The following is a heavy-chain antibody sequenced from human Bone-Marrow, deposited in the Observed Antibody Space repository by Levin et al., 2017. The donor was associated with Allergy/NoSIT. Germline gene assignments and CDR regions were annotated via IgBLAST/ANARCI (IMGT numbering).Heavy chain of an antibody. J-gene: IGHJ5*02. CDR2: INHSGST. CDR1: GGSFSGSY. V-gene: IGHV4-34*01. D-gene: IGHD3-10*01. CDR3: ARGKRSTLKYYYGSGSYWGWFDP. Sequence: SQTLSLTCAVYGGSFSGSYWSWIRQPPGKGLEWIGEINHSGSTNYNPSLKSRVTISVDTSKNQFSLKLSSVTAADTAVYYCARGKRSTLKYYYGSGSYWGWFDPWGQGTLVTVSS.